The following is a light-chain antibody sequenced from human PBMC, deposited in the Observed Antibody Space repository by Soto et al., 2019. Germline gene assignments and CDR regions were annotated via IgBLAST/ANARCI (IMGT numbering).Light chain of an antibody. Sequence: EIGLTQSAGCLSLSPRERATLSCRASQGVSRYLAWYQQKPGQAPRLLIYDASNRATGIPARFSGSGSGTDFTLTISSLEPEDFAVYYCQQRSKWPGTFGQGTRLEI. V-gene: IGKV3-11*01. CDR3: QQRSKWPGT. CDR2: DAS. CDR1: QGVSRY. J-gene: IGKJ5*01.